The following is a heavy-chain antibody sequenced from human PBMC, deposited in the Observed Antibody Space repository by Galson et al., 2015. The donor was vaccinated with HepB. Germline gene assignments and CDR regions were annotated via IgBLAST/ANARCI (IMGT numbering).Heavy chain of an antibody. V-gene: IGHV1-18*04. CDR1: GYSFTNYG. D-gene: IGHD4-17*01. CDR2: ISVYNSIT. CDR3: AREAPSGEKYFGL. Sequence: SVKVSCKASGYSFTNYGISWVRQAPGQGLEWMGWISVYNSITHYAQNFQGRVTMTTDRSTDTAYMELKGLTPNDTAMYYCAREAPSGEKYFGLWGRGTLVTVSS. J-gene: IGHJ2*01.